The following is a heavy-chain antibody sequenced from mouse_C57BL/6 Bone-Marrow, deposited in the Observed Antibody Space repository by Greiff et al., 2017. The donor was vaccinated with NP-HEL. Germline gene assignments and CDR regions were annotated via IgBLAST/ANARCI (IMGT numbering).Heavy chain of an antibody. Sequence: EVMLVESGGGLVKPGGSLKLSCAASGFTFSSYAMSWVRQTPEKRLEWVATISDGGSYTYYPDNVKGRFTISRDNAKNTLYLQMSHLKSEDTAMYYCARWLLRAMDYWGQGASVTVSS. J-gene: IGHJ4*01. V-gene: IGHV5-4*03. CDR1: GFTFSSYA. CDR2: ISDGGSYT. D-gene: IGHD2-3*01. CDR3: ARWLLRAMDY.